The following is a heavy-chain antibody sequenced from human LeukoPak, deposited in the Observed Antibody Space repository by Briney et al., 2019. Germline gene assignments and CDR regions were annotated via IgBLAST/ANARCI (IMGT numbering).Heavy chain of an antibody. CDR1: GGTFSSYA. D-gene: IGHD3-10*01. CDR3: ASPGELLPDSYYFDY. J-gene: IGHJ4*02. CDR2: IIPIFGTA. Sequence: ASVKVSCKASGGTFSSYAISWLRQAPGQGLEWMGGIIPIFGTANYAQKFQGRVTITTDESTSTAYMELSSLRSEDTAVYYCASPGELLPDSYYFDYWGQGTLVTVSS. V-gene: IGHV1-69*05.